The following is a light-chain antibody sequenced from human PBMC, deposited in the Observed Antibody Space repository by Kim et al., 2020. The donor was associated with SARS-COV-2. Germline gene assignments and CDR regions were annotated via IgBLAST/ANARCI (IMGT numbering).Light chain of an antibody. Sequence: ALGQTVMITCQGDSLRSYYASWYQQKPGHAPLLVIYGKNNRPSGIPDRFSGSSSGNTASLTITGSQAEDEADYYCNSRDSSGNHLVFGGGTQLTVL. CDR3: NSRDSSGNHLV. V-gene: IGLV3-19*01. J-gene: IGLJ3*02. CDR2: GKN. CDR1: SLRSYY.